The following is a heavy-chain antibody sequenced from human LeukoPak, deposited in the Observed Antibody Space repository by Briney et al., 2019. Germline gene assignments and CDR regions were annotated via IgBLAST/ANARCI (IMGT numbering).Heavy chain of an antibody. CDR3: ARDEVPSYYDSSGYYYY. V-gene: IGHV3-21*01. CDR1: GFTFSSYS. D-gene: IGHD3-22*01. Sequence: GGSLRLSCAASGFTFSSYSMNWVRQAPGKGLEWVSSISSSSSYIYYGDSVKGRFTISRDNAKNSLYLQMNSLRAEDTAVYYCARDEVPSYYDSSGYYYYWGQGTLVTVSS. CDR2: ISSSSSYI. J-gene: IGHJ4*02.